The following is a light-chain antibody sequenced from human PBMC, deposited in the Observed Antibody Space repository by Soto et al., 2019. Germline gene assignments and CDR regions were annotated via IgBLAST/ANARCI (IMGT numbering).Light chain of an antibody. V-gene: IGKV1-5*01. CDR2: DAC. CDR1: QSISTW. J-gene: IGKJ4*01. CDR3: QQFNSYPLT. Sequence: DIVMTQSPSTLSASVGDRVTLTCRASQSISTWLAWYQQKPGKGPNLLISDACSLNSGVPSRFSGSGSGTDFTLTISRLEAEDFATYYCQQFNSYPLTFGGGTRWIS.